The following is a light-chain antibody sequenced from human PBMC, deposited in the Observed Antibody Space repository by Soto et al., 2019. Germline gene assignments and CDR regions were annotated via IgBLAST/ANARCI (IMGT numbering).Light chain of an antibody. CDR3: QQYGSSPLT. CDR2: GAS. CDR1: QSVNSNY. V-gene: IGKV3-20*01. J-gene: IGKJ3*01. Sequence: EIVLTQSPGTLSLSPGERATVSCRASQSVNSNYLAWYQQKPGQAPRLLIYGASSRATGIPDRFSGSGSGTDVTLTISRPESEDFAVYYCQQYGSSPLTFGPGTKVDIK.